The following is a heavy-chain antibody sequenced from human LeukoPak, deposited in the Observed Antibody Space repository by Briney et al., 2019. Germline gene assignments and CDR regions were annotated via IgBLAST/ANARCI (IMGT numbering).Heavy chain of an antibody. D-gene: IGHD3-22*01. CDR3: ARDDTRRDYYDSSGPRDAFDI. CDR1: GYTFTSYG. J-gene: IGHJ3*02. Sequence: ASVKVSCKASGYTFTSYGISWVRQAPGQGLEWMGWISAYNGNTNYAQKLQGRVTMTTDTSTSTAYMELRSLRSDDTAVYYCARDDTRRDYYDSSGPRDAFDIWGQGTMVTVSS. CDR2: ISAYNGNT. V-gene: IGHV1-18*01.